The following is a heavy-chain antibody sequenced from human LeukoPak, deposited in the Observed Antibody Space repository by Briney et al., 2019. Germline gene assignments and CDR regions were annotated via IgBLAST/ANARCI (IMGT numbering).Heavy chain of an antibody. CDR1: GYTFTGYY. Sequence: GASVKVSCKASGYTFTGYYMHWVRQAPGQGLEWMGWINPNSGGTDSAQKFQGRVTMTWDTSISTAYMELNRLKSDDTAVYYCARALSSSWESPSYWFDPWGQGTLVTVSS. D-gene: IGHD6-13*01. J-gene: IGHJ5*02. CDR2: INPNSGGT. CDR3: ARALSSSWESPSYWFDP. V-gene: IGHV1-2*02.